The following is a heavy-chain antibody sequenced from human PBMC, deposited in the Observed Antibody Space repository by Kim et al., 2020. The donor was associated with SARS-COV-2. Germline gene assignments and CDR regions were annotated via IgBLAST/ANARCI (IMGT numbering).Heavy chain of an antibody. V-gene: IGHV3-30*18. J-gene: IGHJ4*02. D-gene: IGHD3-10*01. CDR3: AKGWATLGFGELSGG. Sequence: GGSLRLSCAASGFTFSSYGMHWVRQAPGKGLEWVAVISYDGSNKYYADSVKGRFTISRDNSKNTLYLQMNSLRAEDTAVYYCAKGWATLGFGELSGGGGQGTLVTVSS. CDR2: ISYDGSNK. CDR1: GFTFSSYG.